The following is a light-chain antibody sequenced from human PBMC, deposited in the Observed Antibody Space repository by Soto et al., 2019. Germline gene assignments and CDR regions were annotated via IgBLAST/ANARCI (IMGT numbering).Light chain of an antibody. CDR1: QSVSSTY. J-gene: IGKJ1*01. V-gene: IGKV3-20*01. CDR3: VQNDAPPPTGT. Sequence: EIVLTQSPGTLSLSPGERATLSCRATQSVSSTYLAWYQQKPGQAPRLLIYGAFSRATGIPDRFTGSASGPDFTLPITKLEPEDFAENYCVQNDAPPPTGTFAQGTKV. CDR2: GAF.